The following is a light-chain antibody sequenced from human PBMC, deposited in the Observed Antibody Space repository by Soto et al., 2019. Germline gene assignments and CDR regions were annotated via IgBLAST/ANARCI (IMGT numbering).Light chain of an antibody. CDR3: QQFSSYPLT. V-gene: IGKV3-20*01. CDR1: QTVGNNY. CDR2: DAS. J-gene: IGKJ4*01. Sequence: EIVLTQSPGTLSLSPGDRATLSCRASQTVGNNYLAWYQQKPGQAPRLLIYDASSRATGIPDRFSGGGSGTDFTLTISRLEPEDFAVYYCQQFSSYPLTFGGGTKVDIK.